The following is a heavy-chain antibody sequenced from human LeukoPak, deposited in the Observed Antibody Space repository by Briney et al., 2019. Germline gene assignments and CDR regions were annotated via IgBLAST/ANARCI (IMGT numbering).Heavy chain of an antibody. CDR2: IHPGDSDT. V-gene: IGHV5-51*01. CDR3: ARQYSGIYYDAFDI. CDR1: GYSFTSYW. J-gene: IGHJ3*02. Sequence: GESLKISCKGSGYSFTSYWIGWVRQMPGKGLEWMGIIHPGDSDTRYSPPFQGQVTISADKSTSTAYLQWSSLKASDTAMYYCARQYSGIYYDAFDIWGQGTMVTVSS. D-gene: IGHD1-26*01.